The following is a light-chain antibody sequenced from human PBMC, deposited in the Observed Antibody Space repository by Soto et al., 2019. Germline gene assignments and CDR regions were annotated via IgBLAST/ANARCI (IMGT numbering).Light chain of an antibody. CDR3: MQRIEFPWT. J-gene: IGKJ1*01. CDR2: TVS. Sequence: DILMTQTPLSLPVTPGEPASISCRSSQSLLDSDDGNTYLDWYLQKPGQSPQLLIYTVSYRASGVPDRFSGSGSGTDFTLKISRVEAEDVGVYYCMQRIEFPWTFGQGTKVDIK. CDR1: QSLLDSDDGNTY. V-gene: IGKV2-40*01.